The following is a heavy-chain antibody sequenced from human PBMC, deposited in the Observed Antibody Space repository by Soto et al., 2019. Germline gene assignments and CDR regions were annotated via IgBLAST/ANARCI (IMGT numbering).Heavy chain of an antibody. Sequence: ASVKVSCKASGYTFYSHSISWVRQAPGQGLEWMGRINADYGNTQYAQKFRGRVTMTTDTSTTTVYMELTNLRSYDTAVYYCARCIQGDYYYGMDVWGQGTTVTVSS. CDR1: GYTFYSHS. V-gene: IGHV1-18*01. CDR2: INADYGNT. CDR3: ARCIQGDYYYGMDV. J-gene: IGHJ6*02. D-gene: IGHD5-18*01.